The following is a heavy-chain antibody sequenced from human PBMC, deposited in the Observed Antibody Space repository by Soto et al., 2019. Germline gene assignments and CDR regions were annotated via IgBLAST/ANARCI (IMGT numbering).Heavy chain of an antibody. J-gene: IGHJ6*02. CDR3: AKGIAARPRYGMDV. D-gene: IGHD6-6*01. CDR1: GFTFSSYA. V-gene: IGHV3-23*01. CDR2: ISGSGGST. Sequence: HPGGSLRLSCAASGFTFSSYAMSWVRQAPGKGLEWVSAISGSGGSTYYADSVKGRFTISRDNSKNTLYLQMNSLRAEDTAVYYCAKGIAARPRYGMDVWGQWPPVTVSS.